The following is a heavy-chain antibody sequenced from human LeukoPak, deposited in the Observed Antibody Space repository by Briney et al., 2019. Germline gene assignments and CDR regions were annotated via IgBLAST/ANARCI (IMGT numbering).Heavy chain of an antibody. V-gene: IGHV1-2*02. CDR1: GYTFTGYY. J-gene: IGHJ3*02. D-gene: IGHD1-26*01. CDR2: INPKSGGT. CDR3: ARPSGLLDSHDAFDI. Sequence: GASVKVSCKASGYTFTGYYMHWVRQAPGQGLEWMGWINPKSGGTNYAQKSQGRVTMTRNTSISTAYMELSSLRSDDTAVYYCARPSGLLDSHDAFDIWGQGTMVTVSS.